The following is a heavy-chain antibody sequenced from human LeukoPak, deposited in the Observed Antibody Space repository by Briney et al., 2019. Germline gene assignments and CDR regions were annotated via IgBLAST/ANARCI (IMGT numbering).Heavy chain of an antibody. D-gene: IGHD6-13*01. CDR3: AGGGAAAGTNWLDP. CDR1: GDSVSSNIAA. Sequence: SQTLSLTCAIAGDSVSSNIAAWNWIRQSPSRGLEWLGRTYYRSKWYNEYAVSVKSRIIINPDTSKNQFSLQLKSVTPEDTAVYYCAGGGAAAGTNWLDPWGQGTLATVSS. CDR2: TYYRSKWYN. V-gene: IGHV6-1*01. J-gene: IGHJ5*02.